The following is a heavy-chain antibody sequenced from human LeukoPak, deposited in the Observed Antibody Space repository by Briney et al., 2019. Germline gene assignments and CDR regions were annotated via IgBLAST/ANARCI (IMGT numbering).Heavy chain of an antibody. CDR2: ISYDGSNK. J-gene: IGHJ4*02. CDR1: GFTFSSYA. Sequence: PGRSLRLSCAASGFTFSSYAMRWVRQAPGKGLEWVAVISYDGSNKYYADSVKGRFTISRDNSKNTLYLQMNSLRAEDTAVYYCARDGNYYDSSGTNPDWWGQGTLVTVSS. V-gene: IGHV3-30-3*01. CDR3: ARDGNYYDSSGTNPDW. D-gene: IGHD3-22*01.